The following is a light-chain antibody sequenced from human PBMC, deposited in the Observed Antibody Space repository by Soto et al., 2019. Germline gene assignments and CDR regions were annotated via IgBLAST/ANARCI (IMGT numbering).Light chain of an antibody. CDR3: QHHDSAPTWT. CDR1: QSVSGRF. J-gene: IGKJ1*01. V-gene: IGKV3-20*01. CDR2: GAS. Sequence: EIVLTQSPGPLSLSPGERATLSCRASQSVSGRFLTWYQQKGGQAPRLLIYGASTRATGIPDRFSGSGSGTDFTLTISRLEPEDFAVYYCQHHDSAPTWTFGQGTKVEI.